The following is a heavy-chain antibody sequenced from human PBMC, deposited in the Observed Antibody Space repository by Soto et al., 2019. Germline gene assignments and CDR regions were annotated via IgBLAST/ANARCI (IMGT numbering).Heavy chain of an antibody. J-gene: IGHJ4*02. CDR3: AREPTYDYVWGSYRQPVFDY. Sequence: GGSLRLSCAASGFTFSSYWMSWVRQAPGKGLEWVANIKQDGSEKYYVDSVKGRFTISRDNAKNSLYLQMNSLRAEDTAVYYSAREPTYDYVWGSYRQPVFDYWGQGTLVTVSS. CDR2: IKQDGSEK. CDR1: GFTFSSYW. D-gene: IGHD3-16*02. V-gene: IGHV3-7*01.